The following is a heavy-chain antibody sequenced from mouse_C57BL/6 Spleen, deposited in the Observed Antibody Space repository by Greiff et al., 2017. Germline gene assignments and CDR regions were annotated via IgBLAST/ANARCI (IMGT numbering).Heavy chain of an antibody. CDR1: GYTFTDYN. CDR3: ARDDYDEGLDY. Sequence: VQLKESGPELVKPGASVKMSCKASGYTFTDYNMHWVKQSHGKSLEWIGYINPNNGGTSYNQKFKGKATLTVNKSSSTAYMELRSLTSEDSAVYYCARDDYDEGLDYWGQGTTLTVSS. CDR2: INPNNGGT. V-gene: IGHV1-22*01. J-gene: IGHJ2*01. D-gene: IGHD2-4*01.